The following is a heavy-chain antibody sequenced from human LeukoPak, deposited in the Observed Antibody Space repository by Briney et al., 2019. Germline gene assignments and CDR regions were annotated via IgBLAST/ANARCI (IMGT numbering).Heavy chain of an antibody. CDR1: GYTFTSYY. CDR3: ARDYGSGSYYFLY. J-gene: IGHJ4*02. D-gene: IGHD3-10*01. Sequence: GASVKVSCKASGYTFTSYYMHWVRQAPGQGREFLGVINPSDTSTSYAQKFQGRVTMTRDTSTSTVYMELSSLRSEDTAVYYCARDYGSGSYYFLYWGQGTLVTVSS. CDR2: INPSDTST. V-gene: IGHV1-46*01.